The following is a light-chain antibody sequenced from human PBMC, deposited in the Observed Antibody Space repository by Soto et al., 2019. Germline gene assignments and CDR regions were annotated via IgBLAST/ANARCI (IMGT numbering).Light chain of an antibody. V-gene: IGKV3-11*01. CDR2: DAS. CDR1: QSVSSY. J-gene: IGKJ5*01. Sequence: EIVLTQSPATLSLSPGERATLSCRASQSVSSYFAWYQQKPGQAPRLLIYDASSRDTGIPARFSGSGSGTDFTLTISSLEPEDFAVYYCQQRSNWPITFGQGTRLEIK. CDR3: QQRSNWPIT.